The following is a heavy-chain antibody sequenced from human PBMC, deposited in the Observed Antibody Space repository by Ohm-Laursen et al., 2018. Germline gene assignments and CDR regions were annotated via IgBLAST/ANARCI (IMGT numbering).Heavy chain of an antibody. CDR2: ISWNSGSI. V-gene: IGHV3-9*01. Sequence: SLRLSCAASGFTFDDYAMHWVRQAPGKGLEWVSGISWNSGSIGYADSVKGRFTISRDNAKNSLYLQMNSLRAEDTAVYYCARDTDDIVVVPTHFDYWGQGTLVTVSS. D-gene: IGHD2-2*01. CDR1: GFTFDDYA. J-gene: IGHJ4*02. CDR3: ARDTDDIVVVPTHFDY.